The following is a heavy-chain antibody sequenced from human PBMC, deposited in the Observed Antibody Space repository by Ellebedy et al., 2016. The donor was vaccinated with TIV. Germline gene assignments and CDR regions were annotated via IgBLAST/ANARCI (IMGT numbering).Heavy chain of an antibody. CDR1: GFTFSDYS. CDR2: ISDFSAYR. CDR3: STLSDTGY. J-gene: IGHJ4*01. Sequence: GESLKISCTASGFTFSDYSMNWVRQAPGKGLEWVSSISDFSAYRFYADSVKGRFTISRDNAKSTLYLQMNSLKAEDTAMYYCSTLSDTGYWGHGTLVTVSS. V-gene: IGHV3-21*01. D-gene: IGHD1-1*01.